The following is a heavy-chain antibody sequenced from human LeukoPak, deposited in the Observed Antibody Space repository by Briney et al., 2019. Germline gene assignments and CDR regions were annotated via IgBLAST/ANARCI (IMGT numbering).Heavy chain of an antibody. CDR2: ISSSGSTI. CDR1: GFTFSENY. Sequence: GGSLRLSCAAPGFTFSENYMTWSRQAPGKGLEWASYISSSGSTIYYTDSVKGRFTISRDNAKNSRYLKTNSLRAEDTAVYYCARPWGNWGQGTLVTVSS. D-gene: IGHD3-16*01. J-gene: IGHJ4*02. CDR3: ARPWGN. V-gene: IGHV3-11*01.